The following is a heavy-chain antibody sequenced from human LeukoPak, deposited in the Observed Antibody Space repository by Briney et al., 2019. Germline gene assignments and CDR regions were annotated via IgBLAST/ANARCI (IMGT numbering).Heavy chain of an antibody. J-gene: IGHJ6*02. CDR3: AKERQQLVRVSGMDV. V-gene: IGHV3-30*02. CDR1: GFTFSTYG. CDR2: VRNDGSNK. Sequence: PGGSLRLSCAASGFTFSTYGMHWVRQAPGKGLEWVAFVRNDGSNKYYIDSMKGRFTIYRDSSKNTLFLQMNSLRAEDTAVYYCAKERQQLVRVSGMDVWGQGTTVTVSS. D-gene: IGHD6-13*01.